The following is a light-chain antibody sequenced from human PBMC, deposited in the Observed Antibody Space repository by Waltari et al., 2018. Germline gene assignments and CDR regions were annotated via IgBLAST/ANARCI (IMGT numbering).Light chain of an antibody. CDR1: TGDAWTYNL. CDR2: EGT. Sequence: QSALTQPASVSGSPGQSITISCTGTTGDAWTYNLVSWYQQHPGKAPQLIIFEGTKRPSGVSNRFFASKSGNTASLTISGLQADDEADYHCCSYVSNTYVFGTGTKVTVL. CDR3: CSYVSNTYV. V-gene: IGLV2-23*01. J-gene: IGLJ1*01.